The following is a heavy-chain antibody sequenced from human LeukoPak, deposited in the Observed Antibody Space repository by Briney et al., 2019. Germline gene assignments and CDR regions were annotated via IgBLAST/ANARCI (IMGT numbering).Heavy chain of an antibody. Sequence: SETLSLTCAVYGGSFSGYYWSWIRQPPGKGLEWIGEINHSGSTNYNPSLKSRVTISVDTSKNQFSLKLSSVTAADTAVYYCARAPRLDIVVVPAARQFDYWGQGTLVTVSS. CDR1: GGSFSGYY. CDR2: INHSGST. CDR3: ARAPRLDIVVVPAARQFDY. J-gene: IGHJ4*02. V-gene: IGHV4-34*01. D-gene: IGHD2-2*01.